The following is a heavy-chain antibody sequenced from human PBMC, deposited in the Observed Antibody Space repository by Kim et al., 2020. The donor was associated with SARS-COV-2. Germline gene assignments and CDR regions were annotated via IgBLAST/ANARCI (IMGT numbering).Heavy chain of an antibody. J-gene: IGHJ3*02. CDR3: ARSRYNWNGAFDI. V-gene: IGHV1-69*01. D-gene: IGHD1-1*01. Sequence: YAQKLQGRVTITADESTSTAYMELSSLRSEDTAVYYCARSRYNWNGAFDIWGQGTMVTVSS.